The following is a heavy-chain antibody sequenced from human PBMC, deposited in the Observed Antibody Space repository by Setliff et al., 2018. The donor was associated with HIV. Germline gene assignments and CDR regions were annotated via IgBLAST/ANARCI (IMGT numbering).Heavy chain of an antibody. V-gene: IGHV4-61*01. CDR2: IFYSGST. CDR1: GGSVSTGNYY. D-gene: IGHD4-4*01. J-gene: IGHJ5*02. Sequence: ASETLSLTCTVSGGSVSTGNYYWNWIRLPPGKGLEWIGYIFYSGSTNYTPSLKSRVTISVDTSKSQFSLKLSSVTAADTAVYYCARWVGYSNYPNWFEPWGQGTLVTVSS. CDR3: ARWVGYSNYPNWFEP.